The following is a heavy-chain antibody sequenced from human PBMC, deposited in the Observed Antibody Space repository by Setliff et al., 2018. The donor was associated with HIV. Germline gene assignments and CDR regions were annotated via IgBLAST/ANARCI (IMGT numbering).Heavy chain of an antibody. J-gene: IGHJ4*02. CDR2: IFSSGST. V-gene: IGHV4-4*09. D-gene: IGHD2-21*02. CDR3: ARLSGDYYYFDY. CDR1: GGSISSYC. Sequence: PSETLSLTCTVSGGSISSYCWNWIRQSPGRGLEWIGFIFSSGSTKYNPSLQSRVTMSIDTSKNQFSLKLTSVTAADTAVYYCARLSGDYYYFDYWGQGTLVTVSS.